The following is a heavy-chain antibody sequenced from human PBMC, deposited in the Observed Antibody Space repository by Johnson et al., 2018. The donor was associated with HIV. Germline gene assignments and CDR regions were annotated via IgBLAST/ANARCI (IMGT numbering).Heavy chain of an antibody. D-gene: IGHD3-10*01. Sequence: VQLVESGGGVVQPGRSLRLSCAASGFTFSSYAMHWVRQAPGKGLEWVAVISYDGSNKYYADSVKGRFTISRDNSKNTLYLQMNSLRAEDTAVYYCAKDRIMSLGVIGALDIGCQGTMVTVSS. CDR1: GFTFSSYA. V-gene: IGHV3-30*04. CDR3: AKDRIMSLGVIGALDI. CDR2: ISYDGSNK. J-gene: IGHJ3*02.